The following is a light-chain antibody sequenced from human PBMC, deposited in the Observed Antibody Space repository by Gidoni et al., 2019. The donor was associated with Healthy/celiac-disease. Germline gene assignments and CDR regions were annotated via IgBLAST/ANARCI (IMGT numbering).Light chain of an antibody. CDR2: AAS. J-gene: IGKJ3*01. Sequence: DIQLTQSPSFLSASVGDRVTITCRASQGISSYLAWYQQKPGKAPKLLIYAASTLQIGVPSTFSGSGSGTEFTLTISSLQPEDFATYYCQQLNSYPLFTFGPGTKVDIK. CDR3: QQLNSYPLFT. CDR1: QGISSY. V-gene: IGKV1-9*01.